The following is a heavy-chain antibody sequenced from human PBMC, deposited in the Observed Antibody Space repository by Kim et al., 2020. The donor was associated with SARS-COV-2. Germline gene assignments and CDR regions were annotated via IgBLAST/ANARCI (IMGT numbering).Heavy chain of an antibody. V-gene: IGHV1-2*02. Sequence: ASVKVSCKAYGYTFTGYYMHWVRQAPGQGLEWMGWINPNSGGTNYAQKFQGRVTMTRDTSISTAYMELSRLRSDDTAVYYCARDHTPWYSSSKFDYWGQGTLVTVSS. J-gene: IGHJ4*02. CDR2: INPNSGGT. D-gene: IGHD6-13*01. CDR1: GYTFTGYY. CDR3: ARDHTPWYSSSKFDY.